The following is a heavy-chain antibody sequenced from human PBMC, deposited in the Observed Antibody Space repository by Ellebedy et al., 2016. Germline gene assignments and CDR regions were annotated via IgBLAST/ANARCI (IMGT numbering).Heavy chain of an antibody. V-gene: IGHV5-51*01. CDR3: ARHEQRFGELGEIDY. CDR1: GFSFTNYW. CDR2: MYPGDSVT. J-gene: IGHJ4*02. D-gene: IGHD3-10*01. Sequence: GESLKISXKGSGFSFTNYWIGWVRQMPGKGLEWMGIMYPGDSVTRYSPSFQGQVTISADKSISTAYLQWSSLKASDTAMYYCARHEQRFGELGEIDYWGQGALVTVSS.